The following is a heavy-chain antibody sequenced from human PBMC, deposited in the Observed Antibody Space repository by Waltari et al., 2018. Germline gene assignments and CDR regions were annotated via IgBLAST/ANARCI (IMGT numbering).Heavy chain of an antibody. CDR2: LIPMFGIP. D-gene: IGHD1-26*01. J-gene: IGHJ6*02. V-gene: IGHV1-69*12. CDR3: ARRELGVSQCYYNKYG. CDR1: GDPLGGYG. Sequence: VQLVQSGAAVTTPGSSVNVSCKASGDPLGGYGISWVRLSPGQGLAWMGVLIPMFGIPEYSQNFHDTLTITADESTSTAYRELSSRITEDTAIYYCARRELGVSQCYYNKYGWSQATTVTSSS.